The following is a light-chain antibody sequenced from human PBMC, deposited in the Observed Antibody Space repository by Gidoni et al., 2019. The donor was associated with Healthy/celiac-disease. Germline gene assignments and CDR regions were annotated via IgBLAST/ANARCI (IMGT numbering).Light chain of an antibody. V-gene: IGLV2-14*03. Sequence: QSALTQPASVSGSPGQSIPISCTGTSSDVGGYNYVSWYQQHPGKAPKLMIYDVSNRPSGVSNRFPGSKSGNTASLTISGLQAEDEADYYCSSYTSSSTRVFGGGTKLTVL. J-gene: IGLJ3*02. CDR3: SSYTSSSTRV. CDR1: SSDVGGYNY. CDR2: DVS.